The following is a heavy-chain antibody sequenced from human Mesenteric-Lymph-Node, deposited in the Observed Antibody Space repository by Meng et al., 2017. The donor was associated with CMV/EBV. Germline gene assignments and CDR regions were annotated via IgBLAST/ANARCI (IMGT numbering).Heavy chain of an antibody. V-gene: IGHV3-48*03. CDR1: GFTFSLYE. CDR3: ARETAARWFDP. D-gene: IGHD6-6*01. J-gene: IGHJ5*02. Sequence: GESLKISCAASGFTFSLYEMNWVRQTPGKGLEWISYISHNGSAIYYADSVKGRFTTSRDNAKNSLYLQMNSLRAEDTAVYYCARETAARWFDPWGQGTLVTVSS. CDR2: ISHNGSAI.